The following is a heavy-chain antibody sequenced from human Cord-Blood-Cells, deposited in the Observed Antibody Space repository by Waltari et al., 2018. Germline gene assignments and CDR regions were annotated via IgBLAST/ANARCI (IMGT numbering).Heavy chain of an antibody. Sequence: EVQLVQPGPEVKKPGGSLKISRQGLGHRFPRYWLGGARQLPGKGLEWMGITYPGDSDTRYSPSFKGQVTISVDKSISTAYLQWTSLKAPDTAMYYCARRKVTGTSGWYFDLWGRGTLVTVSS. V-gene: IGHV5-51*01. CDR2: TYPGDSDT. J-gene: IGHJ2*01. CDR1: GHRFPRYW. CDR3: ARRKVTGTSGWYFDL. D-gene: IGHD1-20*01.